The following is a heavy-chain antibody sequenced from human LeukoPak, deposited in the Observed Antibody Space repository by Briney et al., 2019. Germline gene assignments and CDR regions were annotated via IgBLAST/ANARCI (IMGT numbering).Heavy chain of an antibody. Sequence: GASVKVSCKTSGYTFTNYGISWVRQAPGLGLEWMGWISAYNGNTNYAQKVQGRVTMTTDTSTSTSYMELRSLRFDDTAVYYCARDQSVRLLQTSSTYFKHVFAIWGQGSMVTVSS. CDR1: GYTFTNYG. V-gene: IGHV1-18*01. CDR3: ARDQSVRLLQTSSTYFKHVFAI. CDR2: ISAYNGNT. J-gene: IGHJ3*02. D-gene: IGHD6-13*01.